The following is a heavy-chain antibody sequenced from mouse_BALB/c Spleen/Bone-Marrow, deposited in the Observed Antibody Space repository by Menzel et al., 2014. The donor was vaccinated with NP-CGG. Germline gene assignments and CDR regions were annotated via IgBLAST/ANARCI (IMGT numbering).Heavy chain of an antibody. CDR2: IRNKANGYTT. J-gene: IGHJ4*01. Sequence: EVQVVESGGGLVQPGGSLRLSCATSGFTFXDYYMSWVRQPPGKALEWLGFIRNKANGYTTEHSASVKGRFTISRDNSQSILYLQMNTLRAEDSATYYCARDDYYAMDYWGQGTSVTVSS. V-gene: IGHV7-3*02. CDR3: ARDDYYAMDY. CDR1: GFTFXDYY.